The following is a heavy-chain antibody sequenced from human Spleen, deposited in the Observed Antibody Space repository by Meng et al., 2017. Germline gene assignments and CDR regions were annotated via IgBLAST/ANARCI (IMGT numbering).Heavy chain of an antibody. J-gene: IGHJ6*02. CDR3: ARDHSGYRYGEFYYYGMDV. D-gene: IGHD5-18*01. CDR2: INGDGNPT. Sequence: WVRQAPGKGLVWVSCINGDGNPTSYADSVKGRFTISRDNAKNLLYLQMNSLRAEDTAVYHCARDHSGYRYGEFYYYGMDVWGQGTTVTVSS. V-gene: IGHV3-74*01.